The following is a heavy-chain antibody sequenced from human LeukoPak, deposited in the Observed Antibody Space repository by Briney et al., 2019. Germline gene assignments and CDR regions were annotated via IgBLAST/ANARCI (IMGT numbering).Heavy chain of an antibody. CDR2: IYYSGST. Sequence: SETLSLTCTVSGGSISSGDCYWSWIRQPPGKGLEWIGYIYYSGSTYYNPSLKSRVTISVDTSKNQFSLKLSSVTAADTAVYYCARVSDSKGGDYWGQGTLVTVSS. CDR1: GGSISSGDCY. J-gene: IGHJ4*02. D-gene: IGHD3-22*01. V-gene: IGHV4-30-4*01. CDR3: ARVSDSKGGDY.